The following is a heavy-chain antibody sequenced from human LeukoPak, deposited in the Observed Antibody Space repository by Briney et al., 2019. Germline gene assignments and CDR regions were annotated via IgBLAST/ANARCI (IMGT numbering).Heavy chain of an antibody. CDR1: GFTFNTYS. CDR2: VKSGNYDI. CDR3: AKEGFDS. J-gene: IGHJ4*02. Sequence: GGSLRLSCAASGFTFNTYSMNWVRQATGKGLEWLSYVKSGNYDIQYADSVTGRFTVSRDSATNSLYLQMNDLKAEDTAVYYCAKEGFDSWGQGTLVTVSS. V-gene: IGHV3-48*01.